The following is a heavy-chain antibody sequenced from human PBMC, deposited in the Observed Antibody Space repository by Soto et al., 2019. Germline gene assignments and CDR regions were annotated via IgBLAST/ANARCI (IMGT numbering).Heavy chain of an antibody. D-gene: IGHD3-3*01. CDR1: GGSISSGDYY. Sequence: QVQLQESGPGLVKPSQTLSLTCTVSGGSISSGDYYWSWIRQPPGKGLEWIGYIDYSGRTYYNPSLRSRLTISVDTSKNQFSLKLSSVTAADTAVYYCARGGRTIFGRYFDYWGQGTLVTVSS. CDR2: IDYSGRT. V-gene: IGHV4-30-4*01. J-gene: IGHJ4*02. CDR3: ARGGRTIFGRYFDY.